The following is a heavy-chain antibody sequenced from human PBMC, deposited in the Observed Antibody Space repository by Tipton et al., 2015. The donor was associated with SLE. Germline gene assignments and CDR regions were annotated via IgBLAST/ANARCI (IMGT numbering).Heavy chain of an antibody. CDR2: MYDSGST. V-gene: IGHV4-59*11. Sequence: LRLSCTVSGGSLSSHFWRWIRQPPEKGLEWIGDMYDSGSTNYNPSLESRVTISVDTSKNQFSLNLSSVTAADTAVYYCAKGRGGYGLDAFDVWGQGTLVIVSS. CDR1: GGSLSSHF. CDR3: AKGRGGYGLDAFDV. J-gene: IGHJ3*01. D-gene: IGHD6-25*01.